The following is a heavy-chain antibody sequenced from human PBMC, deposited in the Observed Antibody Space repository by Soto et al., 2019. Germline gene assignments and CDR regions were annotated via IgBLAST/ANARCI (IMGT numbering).Heavy chain of an antibody. CDR1: GFTFSTYS. CDR3: LIAVAGSFAPDY. CDR2: ISSSSTYI. V-gene: IGHV3-21*01. J-gene: IGHJ4*02. D-gene: IGHD6-19*01. Sequence: PGGSLRLCCAASGFTFSTYSMNWVRQAPGRGLEWVSYISSSSTYIYYADSVKARFTISRDNAKNSLYLQMNSLRAEDTAVYYCLIAVAGSFAPDYWGQGTLVTVSS.